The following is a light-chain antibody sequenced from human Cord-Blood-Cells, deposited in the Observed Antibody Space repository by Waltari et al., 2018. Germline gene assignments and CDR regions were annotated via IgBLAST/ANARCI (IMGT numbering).Light chain of an antibody. CDR3: SSYTSSSTYV. J-gene: IGLJ1*01. CDR1: SSDVGGYNY. Sequence: QSALTQPASVSGSHGPSITISCTGTSSDVGGYNYVSWYQQHPGKAPKLMIHDVSNRPSGVSNRFSGSKSGNTASLTISGLQAEDEADYYCSSYTSSSTYVFGTGTKVTVL. V-gene: IGLV2-14*01. CDR2: DVS.